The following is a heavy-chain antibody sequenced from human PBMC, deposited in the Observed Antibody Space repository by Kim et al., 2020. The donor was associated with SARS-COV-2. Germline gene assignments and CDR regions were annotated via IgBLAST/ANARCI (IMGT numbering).Heavy chain of an antibody. Sequence: KGRFTISRDNAKNSLYLQMNSLRAEDTAVYYCASTIDYYDSSGYGGAFDIWGQGTMVTVSS. V-gene: IGHV3-11*03. D-gene: IGHD3-22*01. J-gene: IGHJ3*02. CDR3: ASTIDYYDSSGYGGAFDI.